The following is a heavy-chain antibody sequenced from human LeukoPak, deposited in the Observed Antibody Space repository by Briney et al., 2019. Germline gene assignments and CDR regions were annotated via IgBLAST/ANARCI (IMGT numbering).Heavy chain of an antibody. CDR1: GGSISSGSYY. CDR3: ARDITIFGVVTLSSWFDP. D-gene: IGHD3-3*01. J-gene: IGHJ5*02. V-gene: IGHV4-39*07. CDR2: IYHRGST. Sequence: PSQTLSLTCTVSGGSISSGSYYWGWIRQPPGKGLEWIGSIYHRGSTYYNPSLKSRVTISVDTSKNQFSLRLSSVTAADTAVYYCARDITIFGVVTLSSWFDPWGQGTLVTVSS.